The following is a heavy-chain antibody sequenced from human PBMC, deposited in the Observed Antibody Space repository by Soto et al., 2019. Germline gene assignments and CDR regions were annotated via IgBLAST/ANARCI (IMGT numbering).Heavy chain of an antibody. Sequence: PGWSLRLSCAASGFSFSNFAMSWVRQSPGKGLEWVSGIGAGGDITFYADSVKGRFGISRDNSKNTVYLQVNSLRAEDTAVYFCAKDDGTDRGEDYFDHWGPGTLVTVSS. CDR2: IGAGGDIT. D-gene: IGHD2-21*01. V-gene: IGHV3-23*01. CDR3: AKDDGTDRGEDYFDH. CDR1: GFSFSNFA. J-gene: IGHJ4*02.